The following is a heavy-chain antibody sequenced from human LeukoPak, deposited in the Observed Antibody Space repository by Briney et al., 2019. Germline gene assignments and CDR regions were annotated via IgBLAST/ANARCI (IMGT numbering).Heavy chain of an antibody. D-gene: IGHD3-3*01. Sequence: PSETLSLTCTVSGGSISSYYWSWIRQPAGKGLEWIGRIYTSGSTNYNPSLKSRVTISVDKSKNQFSLKLSSVTAADTAVYYCARDFLSPYYDFWSGYSDASDIWGQGTMVTVSS. CDR1: GGSISSYY. J-gene: IGHJ3*02. CDR2: IYTSGST. CDR3: ARDFLSPYYDFWSGYSDASDI. V-gene: IGHV4-4*07.